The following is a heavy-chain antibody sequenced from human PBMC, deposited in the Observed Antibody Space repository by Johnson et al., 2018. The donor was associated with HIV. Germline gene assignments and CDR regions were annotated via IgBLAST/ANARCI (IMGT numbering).Heavy chain of an antibody. D-gene: IGHD3-9*01. J-gene: IGHJ3*02. CDR1: GFTFSSYA. Sequence: QMLLVESGGDVVQPGRSLRLSCAASGFTFSSYAMHWVRPAPGKGLEWVAVISYDGSNKYYADSVKGRFTISRDNSQNTLYLQMNSLRAEDTAVYYCARAAYVHYDILTGPPLEDAFDIWGQGTMVTVSS. V-gene: IGHV3-30*04. CDR2: ISYDGSNK. CDR3: ARAAYVHYDILTGPPLEDAFDI.